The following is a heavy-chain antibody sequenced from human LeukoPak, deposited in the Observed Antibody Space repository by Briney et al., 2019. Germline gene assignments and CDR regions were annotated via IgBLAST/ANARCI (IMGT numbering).Heavy chain of an antibody. J-gene: IGHJ4*02. Sequence: GGSLRLSCAASGFTFSGYWMHWVRQAPGKGLEWVTVIANDGRDKKYADSVRGRFTISRDNSKNTVYLQMDSLRVEDMAVYYCAKDSKITSADYYFDYWGLGTLVTVSS. CDR1: GFTFSGYW. CDR3: AKDSKITSADYYFDY. D-gene: IGHD6-13*01. V-gene: IGHV3-30*18. CDR2: IANDGRDK.